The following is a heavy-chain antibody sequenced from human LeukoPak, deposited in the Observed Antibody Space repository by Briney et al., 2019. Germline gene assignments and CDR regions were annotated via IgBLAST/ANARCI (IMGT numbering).Heavy chain of an antibody. CDR2: INPSGGST. V-gene: IGHV1-46*01. CDR3: ARDNDYGDYAAYYFDY. D-gene: IGHD4-17*01. J-gene: IGHJ4*02. Sequence: ASVKVSCKASGYTFTSYYMHWVRQAPGHGLEWMGIINPSGGSTSYAQKFQGRVTMTRDTSTSTVYMELSSLRSEDTAVYYCARDNDYGDYAAYYFDYWGQGTLVTVSS. CDR1: GYTFTSYY.